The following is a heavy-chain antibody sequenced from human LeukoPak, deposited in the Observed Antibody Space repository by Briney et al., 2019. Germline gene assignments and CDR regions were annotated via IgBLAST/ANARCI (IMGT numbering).Heavy chain of an antibody. Sequence: ASVKVSCKASGYTFTSYGISWVRQAPGQGLEWMGWISAYNGNTNYAQKLQGRVTMTTDTSASTVFMELSSLRSDDMAVYYCARGWAGTLEYWGQGTLVTVSS. J-gene: IGHJ4*02. D-gene: IGHD6-19*01. CDR2: ISAYNGNT. CDR1: GYTFTSYG. V-gene: IGHV1-18*03. CDR3: ARGWAGTLEY.